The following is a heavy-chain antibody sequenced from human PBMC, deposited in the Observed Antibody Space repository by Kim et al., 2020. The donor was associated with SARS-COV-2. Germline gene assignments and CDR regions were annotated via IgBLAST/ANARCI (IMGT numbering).Heavy chain of an antibody. CDR3: PWVSASYYCY. CDR2: ISNDGSKK. Sequence: GGSLRLSCAASGFTFRSYDMNWVRQAPGKGLEWVALISNDGSKKYYADSVKGRFTISRDNSKKTLYLQMNSLSAEDTAVYYCPWVSASYYCYWGQGTLVTVSA. CDR1: GFTFRSYD. J-gene: IGHJ4*02. D-gene: IGHD1-26*01. V-gene: IGHV3-30*03.